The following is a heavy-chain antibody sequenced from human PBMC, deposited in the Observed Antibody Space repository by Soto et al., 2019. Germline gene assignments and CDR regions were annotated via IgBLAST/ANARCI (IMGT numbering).Heavy chain of an antibody. Sequence: SETLSLTCTVSGGSISSGDYYWSWIRQPPGKGLEWIGYIYYSGSTYYNPSLKSRVTISVDTSKNQFSLKLSSVTAADTAVYYCARESITMMNSGMIFDIWGQGTMVTV. J-gene: IGHJ3*02. CDR1: GGSISSGDYY. V-gene: IGHV4-30-4*01. CDR2: IYYSGST. D-gene: IGHD3-22*01. CDR3: ARESITMMNSGMIFDI.